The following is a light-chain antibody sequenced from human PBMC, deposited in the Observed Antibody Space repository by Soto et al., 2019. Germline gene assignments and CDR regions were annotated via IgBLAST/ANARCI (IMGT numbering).Light chain of an antibody. Sequence: EIVMTQSPATLSVSPGDRATLSCRASQSVSSNLAWYQQRPGQAPRLLIYGASTRATGIPARFSGSGSGTEFTLTISSLQSEDFAVYHCQQYNHWSSLTFGQGTRLEIK. V-gene: IGKV3-15*01. CDR2: GAS. CDR3: QQYNHWSSLT. J-gene: IGKJ5*01. CDR1: QSVSSN.